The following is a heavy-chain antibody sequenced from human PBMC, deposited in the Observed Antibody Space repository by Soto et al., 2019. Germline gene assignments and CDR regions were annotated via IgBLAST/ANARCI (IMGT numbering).Heavy chain of an antibody. CDR1: GGSFSGYY. D-gene: IGHD1-1*01. J-gene: IGHJ5*02. CDR3: ARGGGWNQNWFDP. V-gene: IGHV4-34*01. Sequence: QVQLQQWGAGLLKPSETLSLTCAVYGGSFSGYYWSWIRQPPGKGLEWIGEINHSGSTNYNPSLTSRVTISVDTSKNQFSLKLSSVTAADTAVYYCARGGGWNQNWFDPWGQGTLVTVSS. CDR2: INHSGST.